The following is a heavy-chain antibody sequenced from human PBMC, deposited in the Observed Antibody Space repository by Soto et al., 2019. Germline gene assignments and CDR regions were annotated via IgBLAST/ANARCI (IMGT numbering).Heavy chain of an antibody. J-gene: IGHJ2*01. CDR1: GFTFSSYD. V-gene: IGHV3-13*04. D-gene: IGHD4-17*01. CDR2: IGTAGDT. Sequence: EVQLVESGGGLVQPGGSLRLSCAASGFTFSSYDMHWVRQATGKGLEWVSAIGTAGDTYYPGSVKGRFTISRENAKNSLYLQMNSLRAGDTAVYYCARGRTVVTHYWYFDLWGRGTLVTLSS. CDR3: ARGRTVVTHYWYFDL.